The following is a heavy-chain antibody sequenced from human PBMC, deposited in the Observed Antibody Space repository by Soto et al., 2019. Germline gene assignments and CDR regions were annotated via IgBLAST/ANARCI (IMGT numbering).Heavy chain of an antibody. V-gene: IGHV4-59*01. CDR2: IYYSGET. CDR3: GRDQGGEFLKGSGMDV. Sequence: PSETLSLTCTVSGDSISRYYWSWIRLSPGKGLEWIGYIYYSGETNYNPSVKSRVTISVDRTKNQFSLKLSSVTAADTAVYYCGRDQGGEFLKGSGMDVWGQGTTVTVSS. CDR1: GDSISRYY. D-gene: IGHD3-10*01. J-gene: IGHJ6*02.